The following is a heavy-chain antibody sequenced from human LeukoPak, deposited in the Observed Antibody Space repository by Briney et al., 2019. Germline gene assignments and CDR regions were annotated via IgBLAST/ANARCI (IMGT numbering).Heavy chain of an antibody. Sequence: GGSLRLSCAASGFTFSSYWMSWVRQAPGKGLKWVANIKQDGSEKYYVDSVKGRFAISRDNAKNSLYLQMNSLRAEDTAVYYCARRDGYSSSWFPAYYYYYGMDVWGQGTTVTVSS. CDR1: GFTFSSYW. CDR2: IKQDGSEK. CDR3: ARRDGYSSSWFPAYYYYYGMDV. J-gene: IGHJ6*02. V-gene: IGHV3-7*01. D-gene: IGHD6-13*01.